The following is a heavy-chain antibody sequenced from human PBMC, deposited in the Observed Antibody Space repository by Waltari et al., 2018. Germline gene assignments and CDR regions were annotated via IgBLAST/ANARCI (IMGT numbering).Heavy chain of an antibody. CDR3: AKDWGGSYFLDAFRY. V-gene: IGHV3-66*01. Sequence: EVQLVESGGGLVQPGGSLRLSCAASGFTVSSNYMSWVRQAPGKGVGWVSVIYSGVSTYYADSLKGRFTISRDNSKNTLYLQMNSLRAEDTAVYDCAKDWGGSYFLDAFRYWGQGTLVTVSS. CDR2: IYSGVST. J-gene: IGHJ4*02. CDR1: GFTVSSNY. D-gene: IGHD1-26*01.